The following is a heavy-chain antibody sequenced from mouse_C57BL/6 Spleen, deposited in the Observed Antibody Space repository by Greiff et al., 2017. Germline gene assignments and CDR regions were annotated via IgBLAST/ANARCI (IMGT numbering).Heavy chain of an antibody. CDR2: IYPGEGDT. J-gene: IGHJ2*01. CDR1: GYAFSSYW. V-gene: IGHV1-80*01. Sequence: QVQLQQSGAELVKPGASVKISCKASGYAFSSYWLNWVKQRPGKGLEWIGQIYPGEGDTNYNGKFKGKATLTADKSSSTAYMQLSSLTSEDSAVYFCARQGYGPLDYWGQGTTLTVSS. D-gene: IGHD1-2*01. CDR3: ARQGYGPLDY.